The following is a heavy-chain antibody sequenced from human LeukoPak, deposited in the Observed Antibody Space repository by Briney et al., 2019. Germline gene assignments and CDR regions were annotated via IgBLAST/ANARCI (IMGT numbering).Heavy chain of an antibody. CDR2: ISSSGSTI. Sequence: GGSLRLSCAASGFTFIDYYMSWIRPAPGKGLEWVSYISSSGSTIYYADSVKGRFTISRDNAKNSLYLQMNSLRAEDTAVYYCARDGSGSDPSYFDYWGQGTLVTVSS. J-gene: IGHJ4*02. CDR1: GFTFIDYY. V-gene: IGHV3-11*01. CDR3: ARDGSGSDPSYFDY. D-gene: IGHD1-26*01.